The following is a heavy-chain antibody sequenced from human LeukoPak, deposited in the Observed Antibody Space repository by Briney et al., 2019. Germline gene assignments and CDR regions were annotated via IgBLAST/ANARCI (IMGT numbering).Heavy chain of an antibody. CDR1: GFTFSSYA. D-gene: IGHD4-17*01. CDR3: TTAGGDYAWSYYYMDV. V-gene: IGHV3-15*01. Sequence: GGSLRLSCAASGFTFSSYAMHWVRQAPGKGLEWGGRIKSKTDGGTTDYAAPVKGRFTISRDDSKNTLYLQMNSLKTEDTAVYYCTTAGGDYAWSYYYMDVWGKGTTVTISS. CDR2: IKSKTDGGTT. J-gene: IGHJ6*03.